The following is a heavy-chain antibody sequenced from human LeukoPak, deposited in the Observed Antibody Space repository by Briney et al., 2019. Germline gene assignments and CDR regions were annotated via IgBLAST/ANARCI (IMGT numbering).Heavy chain of an antibody. D-gene: IGHD2-2*01. J-gene: IGHJ6*02. CDR2: IIPIFGTA. CDR3: ARDRQQLLSLYYGMDV. CDR1: GGTFSSYA. V-gene: IGHV1-69*05. Sequence: GASVKVSCKASGGTFSSYAISWVRQAPGQGLEWMGGIIPIFGTANYAQKFQGRVTITTDESTSTAYMELSSLRSEDTAVYYCARDRQQLLSLYYGMDVWGQGTTVTVSS.